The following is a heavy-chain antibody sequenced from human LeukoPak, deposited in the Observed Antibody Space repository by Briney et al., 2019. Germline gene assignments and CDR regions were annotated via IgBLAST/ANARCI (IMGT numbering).Heavy chain of an antibody. CDR2: TSDDGSNT. D-gene: IGHD3-22*01. J-gene: IGHJ4*02. CDR1: GFTFNIFG. Sequence: GGSLRLSCAASGFTFNIFGMHWVRQAPGKGLEWVAVTSDDGSNTYYGDSVKGRFTISRDNSKNTLYLQMNSLRAEDTAVYYCARDRAFDSSGYSNWGQGTLVTVSS. V-gene: IGHV3-30*03. CDR3: ARDRAFDSSGYSN.